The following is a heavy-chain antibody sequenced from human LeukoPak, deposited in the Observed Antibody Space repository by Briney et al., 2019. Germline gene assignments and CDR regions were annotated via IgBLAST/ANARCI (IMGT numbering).Heavy chain of an antibody. D-gene: IGHD2-15*01. V-gene: IGHV4-31*03. Sequence: SGTLSLTCTVSGGSISSGGYYWSWIRQHPGKGLEWIGYIYYRGSTYYNPSLKSRVTILVDTSKNQFSLKLSSVTAADTAVYYCARGPGYCSGGSCYSFAFDIWGQGTMVTVSS. CDR3: ARGPGYCSGGSCYSFAFDI. CDR2: IYYRGST. CDR1: GGSISSGGYY. J-gene: IGHJ3*02.